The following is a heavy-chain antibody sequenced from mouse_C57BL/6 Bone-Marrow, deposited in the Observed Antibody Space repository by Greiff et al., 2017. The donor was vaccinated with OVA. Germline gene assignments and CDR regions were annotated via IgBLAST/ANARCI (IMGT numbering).Heavy chain of an antibody. J-gene: IGHJ2*01. CDR3: ARRGLRRGRYYFDY. CDR1: GYTFTSYW. V-gene: IGHV1-50*01. Sequence: QVQLQQPGAELVKPGASVKLSCKASGYTFTSYWMQWVKQRPGQGLEWIGEIDPSDSYTNYNQKFKGKATLTVDTSSSTAYMQLSSLTSEDSAVYYCARRGLRRGRYYFDYWGQGTTLTVSS. CDR2: IDPSDSYT. D-gene: IGHD2-4*01.